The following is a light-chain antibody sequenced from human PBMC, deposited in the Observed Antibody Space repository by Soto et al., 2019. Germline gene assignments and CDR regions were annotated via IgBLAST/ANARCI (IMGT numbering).Light chain of an antibody. CDR3: AAWDDTLNGQV. CDR2: RNN. Sequence: QSVLTQPPSASGTPGQRVSISCSGSRSNIGRNYVYWYQQLPGTAPKLLIQRNNDRPSGVPDRCSGSKSGTSVSLAISGLRSEDEATYYCAAWDDTLNGQVFGGGTKVTVL. CDR1: RSNIGRNY. V-gene: IGLV1-47*01. J-gene: IGLJ3*02.